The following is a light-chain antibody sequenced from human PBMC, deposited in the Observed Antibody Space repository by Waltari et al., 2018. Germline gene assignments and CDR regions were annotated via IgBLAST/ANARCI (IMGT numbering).Light chain of an antibody. CDR1: QLGEQY. CDR3: QAWDSTTGV. CDR2: QDS. Sequence: SYQLTHTPSVSVSPGRTARTTCSGDQLGEQYAYWYQQKPGQSPVLVIYQDSERPSGIPERFSGSNSGHTATLTISGAQAMDEADYYCQAWDSTTGVFGTETKVTVL. V-gene: IGLV3-1*01. J-gene: IGLJ1*01.